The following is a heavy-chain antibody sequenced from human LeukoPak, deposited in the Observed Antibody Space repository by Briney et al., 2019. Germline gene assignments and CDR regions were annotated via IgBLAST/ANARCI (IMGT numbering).Heavy chain of an antibody. CDR2: IRYDGSNK. D-gene: IGHD3-22*01. Sequence: GGSLRLSCAASGFTFSSYGMHWVRQAPGKGLEWVAFIRYDGSNKYYADSVKGRFTISRDNSKNTLYLQMNSLRAEDTAVYYCAKVNRNYYDMGPSDYWGQGTLVTVSS. CDR3: AKVNRNYYDMGPSDY. CDR1: GFTFSSYG. J-gene: IGHJ4*02. V-gene: IGHV3-30*02.